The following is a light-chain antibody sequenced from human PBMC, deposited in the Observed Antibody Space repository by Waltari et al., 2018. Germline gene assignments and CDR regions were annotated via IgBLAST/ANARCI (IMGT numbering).Light chain of an antibody. CDR1: SSNIGNNY. CDR3: AAWDDSLRGPV. J-gene: IGLJ3*02. CDR2: RNN. V-gene: IGLV1-47*01. Sequence: QSVLTQPPSASETPGQRVTISCSGSSSNIGNNYVYWYQQFPGTAPKLLIYRNNPRPSGVPDRFSGSKSGTSASLAISGLRSEDESDYYCAAWDDSLRGPVFGGGTKVTAL.